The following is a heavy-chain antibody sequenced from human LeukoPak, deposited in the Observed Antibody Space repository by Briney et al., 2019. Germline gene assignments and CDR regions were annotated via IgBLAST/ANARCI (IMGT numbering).Heavy chain of an antibody. CDR1: GGSFSGYY. V-gene: IGHV4-34*01. CDR3: ARRGRGYCSSTSCYRAGAFDI. D-gene: IGHD2-2*02. Sequence: SXXLSLTCAVYGGSFSGYYWSWIRQPPGKGLEWIGEINHSGSTNYNPSLKSRVTISVDTSKNQFSLKLSSVTAADTAVYYCARRGRGYCSSTSCYRAGAFDIWGQGTMVTVSS. CDR2: INHSGST. J-gene: IGHJ3*02.